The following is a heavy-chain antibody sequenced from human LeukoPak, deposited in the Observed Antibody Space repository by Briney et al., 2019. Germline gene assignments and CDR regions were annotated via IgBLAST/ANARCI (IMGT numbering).Heavy chain of an antibody. V-gene: IGHV1-69*04. J-gene: IGHJ4*02. Sequence: ASVKVSCKASGGTFSSYAISWMRQAPGQGLEWMGRIIPVLGIANYAQKFQGRVTITADKSTSTAYMELSSLRSEDTAVYYCASHKRAYCGGDCYLYYFDYWGQGTLVSVSS. D-gene: IGHD2-21*02. CDR3: ASHKRAYCGGDCYLYYFDY. CDR2: IIPVLGIA. CDR1: GGTFSSYA.